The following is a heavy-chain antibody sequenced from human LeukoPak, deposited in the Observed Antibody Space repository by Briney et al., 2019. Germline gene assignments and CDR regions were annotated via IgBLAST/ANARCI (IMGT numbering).Heavy chain of an antibody. CDR1: GFTFSNYA. Sequence: GGSPRLSCVASGFTFSNYAMNWVRQVPGKGLEWVSRITDSGSSTYYADSVKGRFTISRDNSKNTLYPQMTSLRAEDTAIYYCAKDFGRDSGFFDFWGQGAPVTVSS. CDR2: ITDSGSST. CDR3: AKDFGRDSGFFDF. V-gene: IGHV3-23*01. D-gene: IGHD3-10*01. J-gene: IGHJ4*02.